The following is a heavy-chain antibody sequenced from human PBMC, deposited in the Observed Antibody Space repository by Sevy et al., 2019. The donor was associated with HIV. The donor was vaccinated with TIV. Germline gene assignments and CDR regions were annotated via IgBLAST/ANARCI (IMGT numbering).Heavy chain of an antibody. CDR1: GFTFSSYS. D-gene: IGHD3-10*01. J-gene: IGHJ5*02. CDR2: ISSSSSTI. CDR3: ARGSRKSSSITMVRGVMYWFDP. Sequence: GSLRLSCAASGFTFSSYSMNWVRQAPGKGLEWVSYISSSSSTIYYADSVKGRFTISRDNAKNSLYLQMNSLRDEDTAVYYCARGSRKSSSITMVRGVMYWFDPWGQGTLVTVSS. V-gene: IGHV3-48*02.